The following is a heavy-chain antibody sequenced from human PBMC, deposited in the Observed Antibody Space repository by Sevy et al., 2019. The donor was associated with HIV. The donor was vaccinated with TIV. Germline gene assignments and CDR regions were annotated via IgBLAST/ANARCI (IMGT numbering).Heavy chain of an antibody. Sequence: GGSLRLSCAGSGFTFSFYAMHWVRQAPGKGLEWVAVISYNGNNKKYADSVKGRFTISRDNSKNTVYLQMNSLRGEDTAAYYCAREGLVPTATPDRYYFYGMDIWVQRTTVTVSS. CDR1: GFTFSFYA. CDR3: AREGLVPTATPDRYYFYGMDI. V-gene: IGHV3-30*04. D-gene: IGHD2-2*01. J-gene: IGHJ6*02. CDR2: ISYNGNNK.